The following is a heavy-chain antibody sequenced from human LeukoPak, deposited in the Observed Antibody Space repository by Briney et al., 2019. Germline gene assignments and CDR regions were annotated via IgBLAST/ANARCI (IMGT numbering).Heavy chain of an antibody. CDR2: INHSGST. CDR1: GGSFSGYY. CDR3: ARIKIYSLLESFYYYYGMDV. Sequence: SETLSLTCAVYGGSFSGYYWNWIRQPPGKGLEWIGEINHSGSTNYNPSLKSRVTISVDTSKNQFSLKLSSVTAADTAVYYCARIKIYSLLESFYYYYGMDVWGQGTTVTVSS. V-gene: IGHV4-34*01. J-gene: IGHJ6*02. D-gene: IGHD1-26*01.